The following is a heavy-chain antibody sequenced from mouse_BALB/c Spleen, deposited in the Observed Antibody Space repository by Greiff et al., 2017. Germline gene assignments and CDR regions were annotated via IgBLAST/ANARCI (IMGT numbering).Heavy chain of an antibody. V-gene: IGHV1-14*01. CDR2: INPYNDGT. Sequence: EVKVVDSGPELVKPGASVKMSCKASGYTFTSYVMHWVKQKPGQGLEWIGYINPYNDGTKYNEKFKGKATLTSDKSSSTAYMELSSLTSEDSAVYYCARLYEYFDYWGQGTTLTVSS. D-gene: IGHD1-1*01. CDR3: ARLYEYFDY. J-gene: IGHJ2*01. CDR1: GYTFTSYV.